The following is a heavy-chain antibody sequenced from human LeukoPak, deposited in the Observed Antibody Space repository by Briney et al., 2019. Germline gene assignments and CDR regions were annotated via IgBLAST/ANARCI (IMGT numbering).Heavy chain of an antibody. Sequence: SETLSLTCAVYGGSFSNYYWSWIRQPPGKGLEWIGEINDSGSTIYNPSLKSRVTISVDTSNNQFSLKLSSVTAADTAVYYCACLTTADAFDIWGQGTMVTVSS. V-gene: IGHV4-34*01. D-gene: IGHD3-22*01. CDR1: GGSFSNYY. J-gene: IGHJ3*02. CDR3: ACLTTADAFDI. CDR2: INDSGST.